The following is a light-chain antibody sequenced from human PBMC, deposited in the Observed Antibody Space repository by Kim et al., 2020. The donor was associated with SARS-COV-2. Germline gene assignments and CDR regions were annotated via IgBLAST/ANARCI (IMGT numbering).Light chain of an antibody. Sequence: DIQMTQSPSTLSASVGDRVTITCRASQSISSWLAWYQQKPGKAPKLLIYKASSLESRVPSRFSGSGSGTEFTLTISSLQPDDFATYYCQQYNSYSYTFGQGTKLEI. J-gene: IGKJ2*01. CDR1: QSISSW. CDR2: KAS. V-gene: IGKV1-5*03. CDR3: QQYNSYSYT.